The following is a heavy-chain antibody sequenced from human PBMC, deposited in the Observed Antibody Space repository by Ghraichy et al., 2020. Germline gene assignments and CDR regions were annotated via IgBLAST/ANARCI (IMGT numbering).Heavy chain of an antibody. CDR3: ARTDIWFGEFRSFDI. CDR1: NGSISPSY. Sequence: SETLSLTCSVSNGSISPSYWSWIRQPPGKGLEWIGYIYHAGNTQYRPSLKSRVTISLDTSKNQVFLTLTSVTAADTAMYYCARTDIWFGEFRSFDICGQGTMVTVAS. CDR2: IYHAGNT. J-gene: IGHJ3*02. D-gene: IGHD3-10*01. V-gene: IGHV4-4*09.